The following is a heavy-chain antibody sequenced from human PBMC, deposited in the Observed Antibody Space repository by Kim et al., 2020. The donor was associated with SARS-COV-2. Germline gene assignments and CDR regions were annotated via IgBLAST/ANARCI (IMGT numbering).Heavy chain of an antibody. J-gene: IGHJ4*02. Sequence: GGSLRLSCAASGFTFSSYSMNWVRQAPGKGLEWVSYISSSSTIYYADSVKGRFTISRDNAKNSLYLQMNSLRDEDTAVYYCARVLLIFGVVTPLGYWGQG. CDR3: ARVLLIFGVVTPLGY. V-gene: IGHV3-48*02. D-gene: IGHD3-3*01. CDR1: GFTFSSYS. CDR2: ISSSSTI.